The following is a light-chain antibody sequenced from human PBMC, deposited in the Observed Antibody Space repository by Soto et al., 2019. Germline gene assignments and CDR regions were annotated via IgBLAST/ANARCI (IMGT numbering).Light chain of an antibody. CDR3: CSYAGRYF. CDR2: DVN. V-gene: IGLV2-11*01. J-gene: IGLJ1*01. CDR1: SSDVGGYNY. Sequence: QSALTQPRSVSGSPGQSVTISCTGASSDVGGYNYVSWYQQHPGKAPKLVIYDVNKRPSGVPDRFSGSKSGNTASLTISGLQAEDEADYYCCSYAGRYFFGSGTKVTVL.